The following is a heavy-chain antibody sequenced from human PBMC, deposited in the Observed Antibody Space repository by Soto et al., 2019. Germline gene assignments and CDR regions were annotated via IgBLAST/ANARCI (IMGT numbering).Heavy chain of an antibody. CDR2: INHSGST. Sequence: PSETLSLTCAVYGGSFSGYYWSWIHQPPGKGLEWIGEINHSGSTNYNPSLKSRVTISVDTSKNQFSLKLSSVTAADTAVYYCARVGYDFWSGYNRYYYYGMDAWGQETRFTFS. D-gene: IGHD3-3*01. V-gene: IGHV4-34*01. CDR3: ARVGYDFWSGYNRYYYYGMDA. CDR1: GGSFSGYY. J-gene: IGHJ6*02.